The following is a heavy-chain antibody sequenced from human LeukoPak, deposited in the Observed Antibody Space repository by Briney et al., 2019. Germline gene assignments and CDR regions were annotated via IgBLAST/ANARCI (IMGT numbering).Heavy chain of an antibody. CDR3: ARTSGLVGARTGWDYFDY. D-gene: IGHD1-26*01. Sequence: GESLKISCKGSGNSFTSYWIGWVRQMPGKGLEWMRIIYPDDSDTRYSPSFKGQVTISADKSISTAYLQWSSLKASDTAMYYCARTSGLVGARTGWDYFDYWGQGTLVTVSS. J-gene: IGHJ4*02. V-gene: IGHV5-51*01. CDR1: GNSFTSYW. CDR2: IYPDDSDT.